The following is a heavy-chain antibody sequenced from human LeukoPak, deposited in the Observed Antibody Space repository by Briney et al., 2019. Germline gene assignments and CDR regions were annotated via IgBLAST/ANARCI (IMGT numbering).Heavy chain of an antibody. D-gene: IGHD2-15*01. V-gene: IGHV3-48*01. CDR2: ISSSSTI. Sequence: GGSLRLSCAASGFTFSSYSMNWVRQAPGKGLEWVSYISSSSTIYYADSVKGRFTISRDNAKNSLYLQMNSLRAEDTAVYYCARETLALLPYYYYYYYMDVWGKGTTVTISS. CDR1: GFTFSSYS. CDR3: ARETLALLPYYYYYYYMDV. J-gene: IGHJ6*03.